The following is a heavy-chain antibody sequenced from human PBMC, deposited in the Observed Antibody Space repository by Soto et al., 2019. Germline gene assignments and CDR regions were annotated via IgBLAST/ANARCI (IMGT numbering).Heavy chain of an antibody. CDR1: GGTLSSYT. CDR2: VIPNLGVT. Sequence: GASVKVSCKASGGTLSSYTFSWVRQAPGQGLEWMGRVIPNLGVTNYAKKYQGRFTIVVDTSTSTAYMELNSQRYEDKAEYYCARDKGYCSDTSCPDFDYWGQGTLVTVSS. V-gene: IGHV1-69*04. CDR3: ARDKGYCSDTSCPDFDY. D-gene: IGHD2-15*01. J-gene: IGHJ4*02.